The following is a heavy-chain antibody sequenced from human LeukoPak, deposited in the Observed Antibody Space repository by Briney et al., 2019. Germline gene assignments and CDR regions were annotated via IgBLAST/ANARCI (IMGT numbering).Heavy chain of an antibody. V-gene: IGHV3-7*03. CDR3: ARGMGSKRPTEPDC. J-gene: IGHJ4*02. Sequence: GGSLRLSCAASGFTFSTYWMSWVRQAPGKGLEWVANIKQDGSEKHYVDSVKGRFTISRDNAKNSLYLQMNSLRAEDTAVYYCARGMGSKRPTEPDCWGQGTLVTVSS. CDR2: IKQDGSEK. CDR1: GFTFSTYW. D-gene: IGHD3-10*01.